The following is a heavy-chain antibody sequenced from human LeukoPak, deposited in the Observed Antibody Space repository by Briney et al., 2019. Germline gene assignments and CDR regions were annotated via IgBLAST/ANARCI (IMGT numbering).Heavy chain of an antibody. D-gene: IGHD6-13*01. V-gene: IGHV3-30*18. CDR1: RFTFSSYG. Sequence: GGSLRLSCAASRFTFSSYGMHWVRQAPGKGLEWVAVISYDGSNKYYADSVKGRFTISRDNSKNTLYLQMNSLRAEDTAVYYCAKDMYSSSWYYFDYWGQGTLVTVSS. CDR3: AKDMYSSSWYYFDY. J-gene: IGHJ4*02. CDR2: ISYDGSNK.